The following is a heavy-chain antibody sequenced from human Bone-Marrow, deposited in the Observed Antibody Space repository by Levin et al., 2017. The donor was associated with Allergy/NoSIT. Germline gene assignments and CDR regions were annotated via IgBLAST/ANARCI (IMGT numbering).Heavy chain of an antibody. CDR1: GGSFSGYY. V-gene: IGHV4-34*01. J-gene: IGHJ4*02. D-gene: IGHD6-6*01. Sequence: SETLSLTCAVYGGSFSGYYWSWIRQPPGKGLEWIGEINHSGSTNYNPSLKSRVTISVDTSKNQFSLKLSSVTAADTAVYYCTRGGIAAREYFDYWGQGTLVTVSS. CDR2: INHSGST. CDR3: TRGGIAAREYFDY.